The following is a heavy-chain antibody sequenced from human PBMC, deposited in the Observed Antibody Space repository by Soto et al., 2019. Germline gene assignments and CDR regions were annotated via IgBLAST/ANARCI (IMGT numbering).Heavy chain of an antibody. V-gene: IGHV3-9*01. J-gene: IGHJ4*02. D-gene: IGHD4-17*01. CDR3: AKSPSYYGDFDY. CDR2: ISWNSGSI. CDR1: GFTFDDYA. Sequence: EVQLVESGGGLVQPGRSLRLSCAASGFTFDDYAMYWVRQAPGKGLEWVSGISWNSGSIGYADSVKGRFTISRDNAKNSLYLQMNSLRAEDTALYYCAKSPSYYGDFDYWGQGTLVTVSS.